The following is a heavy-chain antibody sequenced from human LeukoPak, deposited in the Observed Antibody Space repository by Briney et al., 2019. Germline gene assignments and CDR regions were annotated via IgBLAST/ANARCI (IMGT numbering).Heavy chain of an antibody. D-gene: IGHD2-15*01. CDR1: GFSFRDRY. V-gene: IGHV3-11*04. CDR2: ISPNSDNI. Sequence: GGSLRLSCAATGFSFRDRYVSWIRQAPGKGMEWVAYISPNSDNIHYADSVKGRFTISRDNAKNSLFLQVNSLRAEDTAVYYCVRETGWSFDFWGQGTLVIVSS. CDR3: VRETGWSFDF. J-gene: IGHJ4*02.